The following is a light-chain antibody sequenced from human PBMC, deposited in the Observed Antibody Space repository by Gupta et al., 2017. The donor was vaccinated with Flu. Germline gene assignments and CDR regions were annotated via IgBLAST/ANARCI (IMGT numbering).Light chain of an antibody. J-gene: IGKJ2*01. CDR3: HQYCRTYT. V-gene: IGKV3-20*01. CDR1: QSVRDNS. Sequence: IVLTQSPGTLSLSPGERATLSCRASQSVRDNSLDWYQHKPGQAPRLLIYGASTRASGIPDRFSSNASGTDFTLTISRREPEDVAVYYCHQYCRTYTFGQGTKVEIK. CDR2: GAS.